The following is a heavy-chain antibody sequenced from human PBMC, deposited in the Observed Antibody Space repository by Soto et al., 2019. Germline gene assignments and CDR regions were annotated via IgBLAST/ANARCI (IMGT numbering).Heavy chain of an antibody. V-gene: IGHV3-23*01. CDR2: ISTSGGST. Sequence: VGSLRLSCAASGFTFNNYAMSWVRQVPGKGLEWVSAISTSGGSTYQADSVKGRFTISRDNSKSTLYLQMNSLRAEDTAVYYCAKDRGRSCSSGSCYTLIFGGQGTPGTVSS. CDR1: GFTFNNYA. D-gene: IGHD2-2*02. CDR3: AKDRGRSCSSGSCYTLIF. J-gene: IGHJ4*02.